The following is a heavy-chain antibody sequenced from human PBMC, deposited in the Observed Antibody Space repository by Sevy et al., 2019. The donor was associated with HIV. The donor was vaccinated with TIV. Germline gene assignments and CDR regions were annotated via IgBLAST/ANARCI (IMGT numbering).Heavy chain of an antibody. CDR1: GFTFTSYA. V-gene: IGHV3-48*01. J-gene: IGHJ6*02. CDR3: ARDGGYSDYGMDL. CDR2: INSGSTII. D-gene: IGHD2-15*01. Sequence: GGSLRLSCKPSGFTFTSYAMSWVRQAPGKGLELISFINSGSTIISHADSVKGRFTISRDSAKKSVYLQMNSLRVEDTAVYYCARDGGYSDYGMDLWGQGTTVTVSS.